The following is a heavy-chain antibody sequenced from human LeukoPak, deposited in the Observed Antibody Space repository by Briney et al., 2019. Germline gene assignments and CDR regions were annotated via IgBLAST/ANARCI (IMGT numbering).Heavy chain of an antibody. V-gene: IGHV4-39*01. CDR3: ARHCCSAPSKRVFDI. J-gene: IGHJ3*02. D-gene: IGHD2-15*01. CDR2: ISYSGNT. Sequence: PSETLSLTCTVSGGSIISSDYHWGWVRQPPGKGLEWIGTISYSGNTDYNPSLRSRVTISVDTSNSQFSLRLGSVTAADTAIYHCARHCCSAPSKRVFDIWGQGTMVTVSS. CDR1: GGSIISSDYH.